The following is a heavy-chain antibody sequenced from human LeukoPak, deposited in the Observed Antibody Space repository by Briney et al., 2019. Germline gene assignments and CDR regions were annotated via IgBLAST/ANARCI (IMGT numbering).Heavy chain of an antibody. CDR3: ARSAELPQESGDYEGAFDY. D-gene: IGHD4-17*01. CDR2: TNHSGST. V-gene: IGHV4-34*01. J-gene: IGHJ4*02. Sequence: SETLSLTCAVYGGSFSGYYWSWIRQPPGKGLEWIGETNHSGSTNYSPSLKSRVTISVDTSKNQFSLKLSSVTAADTAVYYCARSAELPQESGDYEGAFDYWGQGTLVTVSS. CDR1: GGSFSGYY.